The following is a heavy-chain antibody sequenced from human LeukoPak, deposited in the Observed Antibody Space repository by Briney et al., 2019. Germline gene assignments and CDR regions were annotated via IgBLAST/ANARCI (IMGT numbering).Heavy chain of an antibody. CDR1: GFTFSNYA. CDR3: ARGASNWFDP. V-gene: IGHV3-74*01. Sequence: GGSLRLSCAAFGFTFSNYAMSWVRQAPGKGLVWVSRINSDGSSTSYADSVKGRFTISRDNAKNTLYLQMNSLRAEDTAVYYCARGASNWFDPWGQGTLVTVSS. J-gene: IGHJ5*02. CDR2: INSDGSST.